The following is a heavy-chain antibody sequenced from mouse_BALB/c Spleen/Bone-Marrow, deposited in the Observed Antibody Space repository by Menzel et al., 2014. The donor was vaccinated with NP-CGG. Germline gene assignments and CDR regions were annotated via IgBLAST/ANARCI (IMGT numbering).Heavy chain of an antibody. V-gene: IGHV1S56*01. CDR2: IFPGDSTT. CDR1: GNTFTSYD. D-gene: IGHD1-2*01. CDR3: VRSRLRDWYFDV. J-gene: IGHJ1*01. Sequence: ESGVELVKPGASVKLSCKASGNTFTSYDINWVRQRPEQGLEWIGWIFPGDSTTKYNEKFKGKATLSTDKSSSTVHMQLSRLTSEDSAVYFCVRSRLRDWYFDVWGAGTTVPIPS.